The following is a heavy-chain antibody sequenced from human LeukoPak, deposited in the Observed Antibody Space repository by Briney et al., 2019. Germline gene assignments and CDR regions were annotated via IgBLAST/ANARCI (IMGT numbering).Heavy chain of an antibody. V-gene: IGHV1-69*13. J-gene: IGHJ4*02. CDR2: IIPIFGTA. Sequence: GASVKVSCKVSGYTLTELSMHWVRQAPGQGLEWMGGIIPIFGTANYAQKFQGRVTITADESTSTAYMELSSLRSEDTAVYYCARDSRDSSSSADYWGQGTLVTVSS. CDR3: ARDSRDSSSSADY. CDR1: GYTLTELS. D-gene: IGHD6-6*01.